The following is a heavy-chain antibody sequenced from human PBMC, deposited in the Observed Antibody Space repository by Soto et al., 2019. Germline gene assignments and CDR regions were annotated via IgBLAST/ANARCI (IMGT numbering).Heavy chain of an antibody. Sequence: PLQESGSGLVKPSETLSLTCSVSRGSITAGGYALSWLRQPPGKGLAWIGFTYHTGTTFYNASLMCRGTISIHPANTQFSLNLRSVTAADTAVYYCARGGGNWVTFDCWGTGALVTVAS. J-gene: IGHJ4*02. D-gene: IGHD7-27*01. CDR2: TYHTGTT. CDR1: RGSITAGGYA. V-gene: IGHV4-30-2*01. CDR3: ARGGGNWVTFDC.